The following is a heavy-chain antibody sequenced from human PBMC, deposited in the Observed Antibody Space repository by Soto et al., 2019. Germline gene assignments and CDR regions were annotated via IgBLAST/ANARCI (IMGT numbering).Heavy chain of an antibody. J-gene: IGHJ3*02. D-gene: IGHD3-10*01. V-gene: IGHV4-30-4*01. CDR1: GGSVSGVDYF. CDR2: IYYTGIT. CDR3: ARARGSRNRNAFNI. Sequence: PSETLSLTCTVSGGSVSGVDYFWSWIRQSPGKGLEWIGYIYYTGITHLNPSLKSRLTMAVDTSKNEFSLKLTSVSAADTAVYFCARARGSRNRNAFNIWGNGTMVTVSS.